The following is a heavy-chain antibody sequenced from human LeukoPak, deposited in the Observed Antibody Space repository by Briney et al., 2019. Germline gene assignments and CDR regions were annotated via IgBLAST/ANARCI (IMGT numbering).Heavy chain of an antibody. CDR1: GFTFSSYS. V-gene: IGHV3-21*01. CDR2: ISSSSSYI. CDR3: GGFFDSSGYYYGVGHDAFDI. J-gene: IGHJ3*02. Sequence: PGGSLRLSCAASGFTFSSYSMNWVRQAPGKGLEWVSSISSSSSYIYYADSVKGRFAISRDNAKNSLYLQMNSLRAEDTAVYYCGGFFDSSGYYYGVGHDAFDIWGQGTMVTVSS. D-gene: IGHD3-22*01.